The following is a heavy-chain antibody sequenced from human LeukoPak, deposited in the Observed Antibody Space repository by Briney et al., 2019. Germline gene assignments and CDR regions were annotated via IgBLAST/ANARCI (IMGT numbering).Heavy chain of an antibody. Sequence: SETLSLTCTVSGGSISSYYWSWIRQPPGKGLEWIGYIYYSGSTNYNPSLKSRVTISVDTSKNQFSLKLSSVTAADTAVYYCARLWGSSCRFDYWGQGTLVTVSS. CDR3: ARLWGSSCRFDY. CDR2: IYYSGST. V-gene: IGHV4-59*08. J-gene: IGHJ4*02. CDR1: GGSISSYY. D-gene: IGHD6-19*01.